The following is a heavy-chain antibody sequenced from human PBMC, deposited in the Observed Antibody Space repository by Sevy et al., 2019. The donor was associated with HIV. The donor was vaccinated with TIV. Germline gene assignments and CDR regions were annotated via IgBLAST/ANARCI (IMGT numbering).Heavy chain of an antibody. V-gene: IGHV3-23*01. CDR3: AKPAFHGARSSYAFDM. J-gene: IGHJ3*02. CDR1: GFTFSVYD. CDR2: ISGSATGGRT. D-gene: IGHD3-10*01. Sequence: GGSLRLSCAASGFTFSVYDMGWVRQAPGKGLEWVSGISGSATGGRTSYADSVKGRFTISRDNSKNTLYLQMNSLRGDDTAVYYCAKPAFHGARSSYAFDMWGQGTMVTVSS.